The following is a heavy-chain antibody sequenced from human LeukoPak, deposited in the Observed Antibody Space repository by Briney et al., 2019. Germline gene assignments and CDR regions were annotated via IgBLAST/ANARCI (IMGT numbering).Heavy chain of an antibody. CDR2: LSTDGST. CDR3: ARGRFWSDYYLFDI. Sequence: KPSETLSLTCTVSGASLNTYYWTWIRQPAGKGLEWIGRLSTDGSTTYNPSLKSRITMSVDTSKNQFSLKLNSVTAADTAVYYCARGRFWSDYYLFDIWGQGTMVTVSS. D-gene: IGHD3-3*01. J-gene: IGHJ3*02. V-gene: IGHV4-4*07. CDR1: GASLNTYY.